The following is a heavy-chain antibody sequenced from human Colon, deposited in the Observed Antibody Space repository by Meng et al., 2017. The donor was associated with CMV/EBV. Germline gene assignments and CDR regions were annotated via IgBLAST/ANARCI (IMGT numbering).Heavy chain of an antibody. J-gene: IGHJ6*02. Sequence: SETLSLTCTVSGDSITRSGYYWGWIRQPPGKGLEWIGSMSYSGSTYYNPSLKSRLTISVDTSKNQFSLRLSSVTAADTAVYYCAQDQFVKDYNYYGTDVWGQGTTVTVSS. CDR1: GDSITRSGYY. CDR3: AQDQFVKDYNYYGTDV. D-gene: IGHD2-15*01. V-gene: IGHV4-39*07. CDR2: MSYSGST.